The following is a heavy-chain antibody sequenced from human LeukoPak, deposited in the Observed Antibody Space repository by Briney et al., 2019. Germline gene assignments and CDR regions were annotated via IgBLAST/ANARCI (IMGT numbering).Heavy chain of an antibody. CDR2: IYDSGST. J-gene: IGHJ4*02. V-gene: IGHV4-59*01. D-gene: IGHD3-9*01. CDR1: GGSISSYY. Sequence: SETLSLTCTVSGGSISSYYWSWIRQPPGKGLEWIGYIYDSGSTNYNPSLKSRVTISVDTSKNQFSLKLTSVTAADTAVYYCTKGGRRDILTYWGQGILVTVSP. CDR3: TKGGRRDILTY.